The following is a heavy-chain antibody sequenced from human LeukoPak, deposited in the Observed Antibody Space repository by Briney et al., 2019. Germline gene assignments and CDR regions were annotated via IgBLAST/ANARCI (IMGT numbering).Heavy chain of an antibody. CDR2: ILTIFGTA. CDR1: GGTFSSYA. CDR3: AREGSGYCSSTSCLGGP. J-gene: IGHJ4*02. Sequence: SVTVSCKASGGTFSSYAISWVRQAPGQGLEWMGGILTIFGTANYAQKFQGRVTITADESTSTAYMELSSLRSEDTAVYYCAREGSGYCSSTSCLGGPWGQGTLVTVSS. V-gene: IGHV1-69*13. D-gene: IGHD2-2*03.